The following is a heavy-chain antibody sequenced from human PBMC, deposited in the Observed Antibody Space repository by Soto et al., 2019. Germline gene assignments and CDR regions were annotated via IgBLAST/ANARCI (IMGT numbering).Heavy chain of an antibody. CDR3: AHNGEMVAATQNNWFDP. J-gene: IGHJ5*02. Sequence: SGPTLVKPTQTLTLTCTFSGFSLSTSGVGVGWIRQPPGKALEWLALIYWDDDKRYSPSLKSRLTITKDTSKNQVVLTMTNMDPVDTATYYCAHNGEMVAATQNNWFDPWGQGTLVTVSS. V-gene: IGHV2-5*02. CDR2: IYWDDDK. CDR1: GFSLSTSGVG. D-gene: IGHD2-15*01.